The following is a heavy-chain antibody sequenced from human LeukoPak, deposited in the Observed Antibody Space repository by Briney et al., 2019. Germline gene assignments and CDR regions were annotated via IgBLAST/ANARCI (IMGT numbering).Heavy chain of an antibody. CDR1: GFTFSSYG. D-gene: IGHD3-22*01. V-gene: IGHV3-30*02. CDR3: AKDSDEIANYYDSSGYFFDY. Sequence: GGSLRLSCAASGFTFSSYGMHWVRQAPGKGLEWVAFIRYDGSNKYYADSVKGRFTISRDNSKNTLYLQMNSLRAEDTAVYYCAKDSDEIANYYDSSGYFFDYWGQGTLVTVSS. CDR2: IRYDGSNK. J-gene: IGHJ4*02.